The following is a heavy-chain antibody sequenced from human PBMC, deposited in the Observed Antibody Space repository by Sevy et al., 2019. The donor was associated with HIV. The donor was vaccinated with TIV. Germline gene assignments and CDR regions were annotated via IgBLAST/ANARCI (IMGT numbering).Heavy chain of an antibody. V-gene: IGHV3-48*03. CDR2: ITSSGSNI. CDR3: TRDLPPSATIVPHFDY. D-gene: IGHD2-21*01. CDR1: GFSFSSYE. Sequence: GGSLRLSCAASGFSFSSYEMNWVRQAPGKGLEWVSSITSSGSNIYYSASVKGGFTISRDNAKNSLYLQMNSLRAEDTALYYCTRDLPPSATIVPHFDYWGQGTLVTVSS. J-gene: IGHJ4*02.